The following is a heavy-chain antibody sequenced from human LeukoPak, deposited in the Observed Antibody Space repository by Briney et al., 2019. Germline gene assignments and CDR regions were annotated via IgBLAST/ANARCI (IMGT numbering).Heavy chain of an antibody. CDR1: GFTFSSYA. V-gene: IGHV3-30-3*01. CDR3: ARDRAAAGRFDY. CDR2: ISYDGSNK. J-gene: IGHJ4*02. Sequence: GGSLRLSCAASGFTFSSYAMHWVRQAPGKGLEWVAVISYDGSNKYYADSVKGRFTISRDNSKNTLYLQMNGLRAEDTAAYYCARDRAAAGRFDYWGQGTLVTVSS. D-gene: IGHD6-13*01.